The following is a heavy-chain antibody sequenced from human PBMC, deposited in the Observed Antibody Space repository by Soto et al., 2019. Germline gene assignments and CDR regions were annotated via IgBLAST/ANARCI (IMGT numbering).Heavy chain of an antibody. D-gene: IGHD3-3*01. CDR3: ARDRLRFLGGYFDY. J-gene: IGHJ4*01. CDR2: ISSNGFIT. Sequence: GSLRLSCAASGFTFNTFTMHWVRQAPGKGLEYVSAISSNGFITHYADSVKGRFTVSRDNSKNTLFLLLDSLRAEDMAVYYCARDRLRFLGGYFDYWGQGSLVTVSS. V-gene: IGHV3-64*02. CDR1: GFTFNTFT.